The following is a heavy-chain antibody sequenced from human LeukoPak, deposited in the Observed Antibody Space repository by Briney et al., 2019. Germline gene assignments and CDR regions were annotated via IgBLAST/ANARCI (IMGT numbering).Heavy chain of an antibody. CDR3: AREAGQQLVRNGFSYMDV. J-gene: IGHJ6*03. D-gene: IGHD6-13*01. CDR2: IYTSGST. Sequence: SETLSLTCTVSGGSISSGSYYWSWIRQPAGKGLEWIGRIYTSGSTNYNPSLKSRVTISVDTSKNQFSLKLSSVTAADTAVYYCAREAGQQLVRNGFSYMDVWGKGTTVTVSS. V-gene: IGHV4-61*02. CDR1: GGSISSGSYY.